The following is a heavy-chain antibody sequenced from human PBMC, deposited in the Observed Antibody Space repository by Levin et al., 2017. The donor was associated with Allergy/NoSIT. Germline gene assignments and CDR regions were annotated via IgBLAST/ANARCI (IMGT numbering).Heavy chain of an antibody. CDR1: GFTFSSYG. Sequence: GGSLRLSCAASGFTFSSYGMHWVRQAPGKGLEWVAVISYDGSNKYYADSVKGRFTISRDNSKNTLYLQMNSLRAEDTAVYYCAKDSSGWYVDYFDYWGQGTLVTVSS. D-gene: IGHD6-19*01. V-gene: IGHV3-30*18. CDR2: ISYDGSNK. J-gene: IGHJ4*02. CDR3: AKDSSGWYVDYFDY.